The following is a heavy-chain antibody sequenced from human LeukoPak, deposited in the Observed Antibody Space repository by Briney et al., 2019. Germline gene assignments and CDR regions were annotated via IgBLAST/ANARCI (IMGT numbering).Heavy chain of an antibody. V-gene: IGHV3-9*01. Sequence: GGSLRLSCAASGFTFDDYAMHWVRQAPGKGLEWVSGISWNSGSIGYADSVKGRFTISRDNAKNSLYLQMNSLRAEDTALYYCAKTREYKQWLDDAFDIWGQGTTVTVSS. CDR3: AKTREYKQWLDDAFDI. CDR2: ISWNSGSI. CDR1: GFTFDDYA. D-gene: IGHD6-19*01. J-gene: IGHJ3*02.